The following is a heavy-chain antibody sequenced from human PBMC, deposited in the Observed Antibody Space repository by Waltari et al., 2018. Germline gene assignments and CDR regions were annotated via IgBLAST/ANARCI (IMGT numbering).Heavy chain of an antibody. J-gene: IGHJ5*01. V-gene: IGHV1-69*12. CDR1: GDTFGSFS. CDR2: LIPIFGTR. Sequence: QVHLVQSGAEVKKPGSSVKVSCKASGDTFGSFSIAWVRQAPGQGFEWMGGLIPIFGTRNYAQEFQGRLTITADESAKTVEMELGSRRPDETAVYCCSRRQIGGPLDPWGQGTLVTVYS. D-gene: IGHD1-1*01. CDR3: SRRQIGGPLDP.